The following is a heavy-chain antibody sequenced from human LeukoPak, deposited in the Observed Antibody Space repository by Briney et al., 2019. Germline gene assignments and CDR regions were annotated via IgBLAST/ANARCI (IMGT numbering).Heavy chain of an antibody. J-gene: IGHJ6*02. V-gene: IGHV3-23*01. CDR2: ISGRGSNT. D-gene: IGHD3-10*01. CDR1: GFTFSSYA. CDR3: AKDHRGSFNYGVDV. Sequence: GSLRLSCVASGFTFSSYAMNWVRQAPGKGLDWVSTISGRGSNTYYADSVKGRFTISRDNSNNTLYLQMNSLRAEDTAVYYCAKDHRGSFNYGVDVWGRGTTVTVSS.